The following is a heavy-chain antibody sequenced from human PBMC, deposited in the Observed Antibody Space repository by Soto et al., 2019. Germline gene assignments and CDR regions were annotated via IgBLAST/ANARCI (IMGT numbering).Heavy chain of an antibody. J-gene: IGHJ6*02. CDR1: GGSFNGYY. Sequence: SETLSLTCAVYGGSFNGYYWSWIRQPPGKGLEWIGEINHSGSTNYNPSLKSRVTISVDTSKNQFSLKLSSVTAADTAVYYCARGGATVTTGRYYDMDVWGQGTTVPVSS. V-gene: IGHV4-34*01. CDR2: INHSGST. CDR3: ARGGATVTTGRYYDMDV. D-gene: IGHD4-17*01.